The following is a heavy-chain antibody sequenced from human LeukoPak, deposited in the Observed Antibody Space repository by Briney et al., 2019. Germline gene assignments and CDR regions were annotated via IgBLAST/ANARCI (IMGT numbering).Heavy chain of an antibody. CDR3: AREVTTWRYFDY. J-gene: IGHJ4*02. D-gene: IGHD4-17*01. V-gene: IGHV3-21*01. CDR1: GFTFRNYW. CDR2: ISSSSSYI. Sequence: GGSLRLSCAASGFTFRNYWMGWVRQAPGGGLEWVSSISSSSSYIYYADSVKGRFTISRDNAKNSLYLQMNSLRAEDTAVYYCAREVTTWRYFDYWGQGTLVTVSS.